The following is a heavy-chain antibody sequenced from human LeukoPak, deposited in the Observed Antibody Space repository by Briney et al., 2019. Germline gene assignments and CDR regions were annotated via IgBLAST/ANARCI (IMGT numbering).Heavy chain of an antibody. Sequence: PGGSLRLSCAASGFTVSTYYMTWVRQAPGKGLECVSVIYSGGSTYYADSVKGRFTVSRDNSKNTLYLQMNSLRAEDTAIYYCARDYFDSSDYPQTYYYYYMDVWGKGTTVTVSS. CDR2: IYSGGST. J-gene: IGHJ6*03. V-gene: IGHV3-53*01. CDR3: ARDYFDSSDYPQTYYYYYMDV. D-gene: IGHD3-22*01. CDR1: GFTVSTYY.